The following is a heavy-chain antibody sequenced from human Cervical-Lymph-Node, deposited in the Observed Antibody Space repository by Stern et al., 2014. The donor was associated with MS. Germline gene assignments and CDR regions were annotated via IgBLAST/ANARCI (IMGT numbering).Heavy chain of an antibody. CDR3: ARGPRVPAVIPDFDY. Sequence: VQLVESGGGLVKPGGSLRLSCAASGFTFSDYYMSWIRQAPRKGLEWVSYISSSGSTIYYADSVKSRFPISRDNAKNSLYLQMNSLRAEDTAVYYCARGPRVPAVIPDFDYWGQGTLVTVSS. CDR1: GFTFSDYY. V-gene: IGHV3-11*01. CDR2: ISSSGSTI. J-gene: IGHJ4*02. D-gene: IGHD2-2*01.